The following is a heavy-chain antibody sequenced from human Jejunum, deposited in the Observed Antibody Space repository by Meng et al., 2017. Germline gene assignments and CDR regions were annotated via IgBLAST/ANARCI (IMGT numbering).Heavy chain of an antibody. CDR3: ARIRGTSGFYDFDH. Sequence: SGPTLAKPTQTFTLTCTFFGFSLSTSGVCVSWVRQPPGKALEWLAVINWDDAKYYSTSLKTRLTISKDTSKNQMILTMTNMDPVDTATYYCARIRGTSGFYDFDHWGQGTRVTVSS. CDR2: INWDDAK. CDR1: GFSLSTSGVC. V-gene: IGHV2-70*20. D-gene: IGHD6-19*01. J-gene: IGHJ4*02.